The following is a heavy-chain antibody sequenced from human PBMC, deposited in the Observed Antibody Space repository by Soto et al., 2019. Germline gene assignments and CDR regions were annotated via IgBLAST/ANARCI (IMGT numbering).Heavy chain of an antibody. D-gene: IGHD1-1*01. CDR1: GFSLGDYY. V-gene: IGHV3-11*01. CDR2: ISSTGSNT. CDR3: ARVVGRRFLDY. J-gene: IGHJ4*02. Sequence: GGSLRLSCVVSGFSLGDYYMSWVRQPPGKGLEWVSYISSTGSNTYDVDSVKGRFTISRDNTKNSLFLQMNSVRVEDTAAYYCARVVGRRFLDYWGQGTLVTVSS.